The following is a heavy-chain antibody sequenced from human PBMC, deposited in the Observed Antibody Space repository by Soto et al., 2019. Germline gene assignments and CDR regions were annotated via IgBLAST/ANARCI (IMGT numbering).Heavy chain of an antibody. CDR3: ATVYCSGGSCYSIDY. V-gene: IGHV1-69*05. J-gene: IGHJ4*02. CDR2: IIPIFGTA. CDR1: GGTFSSYA. D-gene: IGHD2-15*01. Sequence: SVEVSCKASGGTFSSYAISWVRQDNGQGLEWMGGIIPIFGTANYAQKFQGRVTMTRDTSTSTVYMELSSLRSEDTAVSYCATVYCSGGSCYSIDYWGQGTLVTVSS.